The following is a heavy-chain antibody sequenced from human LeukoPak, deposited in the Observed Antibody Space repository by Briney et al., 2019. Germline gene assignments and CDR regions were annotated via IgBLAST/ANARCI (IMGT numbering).Heavy chain of an antibody. CDR1: GYTFTSYD. V-gene: IGHV1-8*01. J-gene: IGHJ4*02. D-gene: IGHD4-17*01. CDR2: MNPNSGNT. Sequence: ASVKVSCKASGYTFTSYDINWVRQATGQGLEWMGWMNPNSGNTGYAQKFQGRVTMTRNTSISTAYMELSGLRSEDTAVYYCARSELTYGDYGDDWGQGTLVTVSS. CDR3: ARSELTYGDYGDD.